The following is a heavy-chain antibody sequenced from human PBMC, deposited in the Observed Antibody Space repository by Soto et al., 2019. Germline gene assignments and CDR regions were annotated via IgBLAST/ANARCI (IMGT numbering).Heavy chain of an antibody. CDR3: AREDGYDSSGYYYFRYFQH. V-gene: IGHV3-33*01. CDR2: IWYDGSNK. D-gene: IGHD3-22*01. J-gene: IGHJ1*01. CDR1: GFTFSSYG. Sequence: GGSLRLSCAASGFTFSSYGMHWVRQAPGKGLEWVAVIWYDGSNKYYADSVKGRFTISRDNSKNTLYLQMNSLRAEDTAVYYCAREDGYDSSGYYYFRYFQHWGQGTLVTVSS.